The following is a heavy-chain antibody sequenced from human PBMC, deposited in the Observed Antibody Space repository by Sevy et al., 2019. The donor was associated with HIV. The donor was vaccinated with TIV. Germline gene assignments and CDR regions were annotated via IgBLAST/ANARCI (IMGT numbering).Heavy chain of an antibody. CDR3: AGAVRKSHSYDSDECTFDY. V-gene: IGHV3-21*01. D-gene: IGHD3-22*01. CDR1: GFTFSNYA. CDR2: IRSGGGYI. Sequence: GGSLRLSCAASGFTFSNYAINWVRQAPGKGLEWVSFIRSGGGYIYYEDSVRGRFTISRDNAKNSLYLQMNSLRAEDTAGYYGAGAVRKSHSYDSDECTFDYWGQGTLVTVSS. J-gene: IGHJ4*02.